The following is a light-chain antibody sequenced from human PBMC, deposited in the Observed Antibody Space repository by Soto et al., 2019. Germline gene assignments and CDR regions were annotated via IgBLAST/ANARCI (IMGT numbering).Light chain of an antibody. Sequence: EVVLTQSPATLSVSPGERATLSCRASESVNNKLGWYQQKPGQAPSLLIYRPSTRPTGIPARFSGSGSGTEFTLTISSLQSEDSAVYYCHQYNNWFPFTFGQGTRLEIK. CDR3: HQYNNWFPFT. V-gene: IGKV3-15*01. CDR2: RPS. CDR1: ESVNNK. J-gene: IGKJ5*01.